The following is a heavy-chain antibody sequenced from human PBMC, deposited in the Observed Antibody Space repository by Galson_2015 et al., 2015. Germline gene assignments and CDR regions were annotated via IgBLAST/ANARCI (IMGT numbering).Heavy chain of an antibody. CDR3: AKAGYSSSWAYYYYMDV. D-gene: IGHD6-13*01. J-gene: IGHJ6*03. CDR1: GYTFTSYG. Sequence: QSGAEVKKPGASVKVSCKASGYTFTSYGISWVRQAPGQGLEWMGWISAYNGNTNYAQKLQGRVTMTTDTSTSTAYMELRSLRSDDTAVYYCAKAGYSSSWAYYYYMDVWGKGTTVTVSS. CDR2: ISAYNGNT. V-gene: IGHV1-18*01.